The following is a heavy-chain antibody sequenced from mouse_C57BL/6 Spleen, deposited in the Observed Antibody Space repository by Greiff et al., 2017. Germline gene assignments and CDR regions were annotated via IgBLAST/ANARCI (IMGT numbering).Heavy chain of an antibody. D-gene: IGHD2-3*01. Sequence: EVQRVESGGGLVQPGGSLSLSCAASGFTFTDYYMSWVRQPPGKALEWLGFIRNKANGYTTEYSASVKGRFTISRDNSQSILYLQMNALRAEDSATYYSARYDDGFPGENSGQGASVTVSS. V-gene: IGHV7-3*01. CDR2: IRNKANGYTT. CDR1: GFTFTDYY. CDR3: ARYDDGFPGEN. J-gene: IGHJ4*01.